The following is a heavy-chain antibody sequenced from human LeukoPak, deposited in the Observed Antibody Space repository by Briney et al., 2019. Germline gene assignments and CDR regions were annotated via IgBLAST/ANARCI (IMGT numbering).Heavy chain of an antibody. Sequence: GASVKVSCKASGHIFTSYAMHWVRQAPGQRLEWMGWINAGNGNTKYSQKFQGRVTITRDTSASTVYMELSSLRSEDTAVYYCARDIDRVFNWFDPWGQGTLVTVSS. V-gene: IGHV1-3*01. CDR3: ARDIDRVFNWFDP. D-gene: IGHD6-13*01. CDR1: GHIFTSYA. J-gene: IGHJ5*02. CDR2: INAGNGNT.